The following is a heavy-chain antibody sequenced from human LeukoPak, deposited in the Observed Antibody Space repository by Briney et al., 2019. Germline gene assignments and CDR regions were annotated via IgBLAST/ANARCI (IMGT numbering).Heavy chain of an antibody. CDR2: ISGSGGST. CDR1: GFTFSSYA. V-gene: IGHV3-23*01. CDR3: AKANIQEYRLWFGEWVVDY. J-gene: IGHJ4*02. D-gene: IGHD3-10*01. Sequence: PGGSLRLSCAASGFTFSSYAMSWVRQAPGKGLEWVSAISGSGGSTYYADSVKGRFTISRDNSKNTLYLQMNSLRAEDTAVYYCAKANIQEYRLWFGEWVVDYWGQGTLVTVSS.